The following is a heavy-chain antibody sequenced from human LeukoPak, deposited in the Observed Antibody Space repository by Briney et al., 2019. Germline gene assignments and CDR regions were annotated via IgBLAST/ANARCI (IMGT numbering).Heavy chain of an antibody. CDR3: ARGRGYSGYDFFDPYYFDY. Sequence: SVKVSCXASGGTFSSYAISWVRQAPGQGLEWMGGIIPIFGTANYAQKFQGRVTITTDESTSTAYMELSSLRSEDTAVYYCARGRGYSGYDFFDPYYFDYWGQGTLVTVSS. V-gene: IGHV1-69*05. J-gene: IGHJ4*02. CDR2: IIPIFGTA. D-gene: IGHD5-12*01. CDR1: GGTFSSYA.